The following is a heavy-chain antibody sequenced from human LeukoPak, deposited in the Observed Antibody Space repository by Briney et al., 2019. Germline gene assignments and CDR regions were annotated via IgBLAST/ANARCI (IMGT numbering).Heavy chain of an antibody. J-gene: IGHJ4*02. Sequence: PSETLSLTCAVYGGSFSGYYWGWIRQPPGKGLEWIGSTYYRGTTYYNPSLKSRVTISVDTSKNQFSLQLSSVTAADTAVYHCARDWNRYAYWGQGTLVTVSS. CDR2: TYYRGTT. CDR3: ARDWNRYAY. D-gene: IGHD1-1*01. V-gene: IGHV4-34*01. CDR1: GGSFSGYY.